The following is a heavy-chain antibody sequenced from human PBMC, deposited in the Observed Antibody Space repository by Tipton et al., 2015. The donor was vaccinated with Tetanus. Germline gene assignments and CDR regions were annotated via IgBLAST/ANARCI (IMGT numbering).Heavy chain of an antibody. CDR3: ARHPPPYYYGSGSYLDY. J-gene: IGHJ4*02. CDR2: INHRGGN. Sequence: TLSLTCAVSGGSFGTFYWSWIRQTPGKGLEWIGEINHRGGNSYNPSLKSRVTISVDTSKNQFSLRLSSVTAADTAVYFCARHPPPYYYGSGSYLDYWGQGTPVTVSS. V-gene: IGHV4-34*01. D-gene: IGHD3-10*01. CDR1: GGSFGTFY.